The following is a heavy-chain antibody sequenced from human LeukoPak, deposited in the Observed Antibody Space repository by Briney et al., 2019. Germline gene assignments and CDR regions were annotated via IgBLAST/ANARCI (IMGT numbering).Heavy chain of an antibody. D-gene: IGHD2-15*01. Sequence: PGGSLRLSCAASGFTVSSNYMSRVRQAPGKGLEWVSVIYSSGSTYYADSVKGRFTISSDNYKNTLYLQMNSLRAEDTAVYYCARGGGCSGGSCSRGYYYGMDVWGQGTTVTVSS. CDR1: GFTVSSNY. CDR3: ARGGGCSGGSCSRGYYYGMDV. CDR2: IYSSGST. V-gene: IGHV3-66*01. J-gene: IGHJ6*02.